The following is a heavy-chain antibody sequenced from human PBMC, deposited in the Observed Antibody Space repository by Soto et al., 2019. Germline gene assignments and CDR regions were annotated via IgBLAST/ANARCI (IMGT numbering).Heavy chain of an antibody. J-gene: IGHJ6*02. D-gene: IGHD4-4*01. CDR2: ISYDGSNK. CDR3: ARGFSDYSKDYYYYGMDV. Sequence: QVQLVESGGGVVQPGRSLRLSCAASGFTFSSYAMHWVRQAPGKGLEWVAVISYDGSNKYYADSVKGRFTISRDNSKNTLYLQMNSLRAEDTAVYYCARGFSDYSKDYYYYGMDVWGQGTTVTVSS. CDR1: GFTFSSYA. V-gene: IGHV3-30-3*01.